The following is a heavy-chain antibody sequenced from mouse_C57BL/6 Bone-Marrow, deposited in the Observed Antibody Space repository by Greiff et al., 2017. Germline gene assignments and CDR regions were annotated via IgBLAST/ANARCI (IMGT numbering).Heavy chain of an antibody. J-gene: IGHJ1*03. V-gene: IGHV14-4*01. CDR3: TTGGYFDV. Sequence: EVQLQQSGAELVRPGASVKLSCTASGFNIKDDYMHWVKQRPEQGLEWIGWIDPANGDTEYASKFQGKATITADTSSNTAYLQLSSLSSDATAVYYCTTGGYFDVWGTGTTVTVSS. CDR1: GFNIKDDY. CDR2: IDPANGDT.